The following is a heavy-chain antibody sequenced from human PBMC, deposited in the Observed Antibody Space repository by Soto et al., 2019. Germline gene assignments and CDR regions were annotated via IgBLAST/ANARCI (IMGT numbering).Heavy chain of an antibody. D-gene: IGHD5-12*01. CDR1: GGTFSSYA. V-gene: IGHV1-69*01. Sequence: ASVKVSCKASGGTFSSYAISWVRQAPGQGLEWMGGIIPIFGTANYAQKFQGRVTITADESTSTAYMELSSLRSEDTAVYYCARDGAVPAAFIVATKGHYYYYGMDVWGQGTTVTVSS. CDR3: ARDGAVPAAFIVATKGHYYYYGMDV. CDR2: IIPIFGTA. J-gene: IGHJ6*02.